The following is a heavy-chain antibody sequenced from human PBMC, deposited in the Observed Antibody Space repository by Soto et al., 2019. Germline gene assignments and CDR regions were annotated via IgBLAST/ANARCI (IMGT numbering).Heavy chain of an antibody. CDR2: IYYNGST. V-gene: IGHV4-31*03. Sequence: TVSGASISIGGYFWSWIRQHPGKGLEWIGHIYYNGSTYYNPSLKSRLTISVDTSKNEFSLRLTSVTAADTAVYFCATDEYFGSEIDFYYYAMDVWGQGTTVTVSS. D-gene: IGHD3-10*01. CDR1: GASISIGGYF. CDR3: ATDEYFGSEIDFYYYAMDV. J-gene: IGHJ6*02.